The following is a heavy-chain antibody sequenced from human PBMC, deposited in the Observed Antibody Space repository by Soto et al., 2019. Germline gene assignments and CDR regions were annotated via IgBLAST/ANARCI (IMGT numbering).Heavy chain of an antibody. V-gene: IGHV4-34*01. CDR1: GGSISSNY. Sequence: SETLSLTCTVSGGSISSNYWSWIRQPPGKGLEWIGEINHSGSTNYNPSLKSRVTISVDTSKNQFSLKLSSVTAADTAVYYCARXRRLNAVYYYYMDVWGKGTTVTVSS. CDR3: ARXRRLNAVYYYYMDV. J-gene: IGHJ6*03. CDR2: INHSGST. D-gene: IGHD4-17*01.